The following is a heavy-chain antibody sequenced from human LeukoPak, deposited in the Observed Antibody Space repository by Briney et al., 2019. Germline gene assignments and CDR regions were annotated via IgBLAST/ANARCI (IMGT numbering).Heavy chain of an antibody. Sequence: SETLSLTCTVSGGSISGHYWSWIRQPPGKGLEHIGYIYYSGSTNYNPSLKSRVTISVDASKNQFSLKLSSVTAADTAVYYCASGPSGSYPTQTHNWFDPWGQGTLVTVSS. V-gene: IGHV4-59*11. CDR2: IYYSGST. CDR1: GGSISGHY. CDR3: ASGPSGSYPTQTHNWFDP. J-gene: IGHJ5*02. D-gene: IGHD1-26*01.